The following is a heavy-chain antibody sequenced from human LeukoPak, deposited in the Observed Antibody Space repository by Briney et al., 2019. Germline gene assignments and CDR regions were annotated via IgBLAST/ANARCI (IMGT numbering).Heavy chain of an antibody. J-gene: IGHJ6*02. D-gene: IGHD3-16*01. CDR3: ARFGVDYDMDV. Sequence: SETLSLTCTVSGGSISGHYWTWVRQPPGGGLEWIGQIHYSGKADYNPSLRSRITIPVDTSKNQMSLKVTSVTAADTAVYYCARFGVDYDMDVWGQGTTVTVS. V-gene: IGHV4-59*11. CDR1: GGSISGHY. CDR2: IHYSGKA.